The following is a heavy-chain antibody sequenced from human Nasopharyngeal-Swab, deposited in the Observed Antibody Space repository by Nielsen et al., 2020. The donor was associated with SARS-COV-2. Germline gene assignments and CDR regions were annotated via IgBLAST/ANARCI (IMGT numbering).Heavy chain of an antibody. Sequence: WVRQAPGQRLEWMGWINAGNGNTKYSQKFQGRVTITRDTSASTAYMELSSLRSEDTAVYYCARAGEAYHYYYMDVWGKGTTVTVSS. CDR2: INAGNGNT. J-gene: IGHJ6*03. V-gene: IGHV1-3*01. D-gene: IGHD1-1*01. CDR3: ARAGEAYHYYYMDV.